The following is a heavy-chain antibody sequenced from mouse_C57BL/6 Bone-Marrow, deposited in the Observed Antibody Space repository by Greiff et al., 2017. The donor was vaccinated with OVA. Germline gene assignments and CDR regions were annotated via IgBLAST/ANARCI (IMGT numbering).Heavy chain of an antibody. Sequence: EVKLMESGGGLVQPGGSMKLSCVASGFTFSNYWMNWVRQSPEKGLEWVAQIRLKSDNYATHYAESVKGRFTISRDDSKSSVYLQMNNLRAEDTGIYYCTAYYSIAYWGQGTLVTVSA. J-gene: IGHJ3*01. CDR1: GFTFSNYW. CDR2: IRLKSDNYAT. D-gene: IGHD2-5*01. CDR3: TAYYSIAY. V-gene: IGHV6-3*01.